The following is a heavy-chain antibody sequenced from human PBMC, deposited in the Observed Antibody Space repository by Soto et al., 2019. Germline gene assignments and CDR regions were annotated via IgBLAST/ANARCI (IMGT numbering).Heavy chain of an antibody. D-gene: IGHD6-13*01. Sequence: GGSLRLSCAASGFTFSSYAMYWVRQAPGKGLEWVAVVSYDGNTKYYAESVKGRFTISRDSSKSTLYLQMNSLRVEDTAVYFCARDHFSSNYYYDLDVWGQGTTVTVSS. V-gene: IGHV3-30-3*01. CDR2: VSYDGNTK. J-gene: IGHJ6*02. CDR1: GFTFSSYA. CDR3: ARDHFSSNYYYDLDV.